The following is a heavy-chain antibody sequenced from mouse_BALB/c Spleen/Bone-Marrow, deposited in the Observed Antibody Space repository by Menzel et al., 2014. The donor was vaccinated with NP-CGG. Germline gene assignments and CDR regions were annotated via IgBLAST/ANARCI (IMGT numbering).Heavy chain of an antibody. CDR2: IYPGDGDT. V-gene: IGHV1-80*01. CDR1: GYAFSSYW. Sequence: QVQLQQSGADLVRPGSSVKISCKASGYAFSSYWMNWVKRRPGQGLEWIGQIYPGDGDTNYNGKFKGKATLTADKSSSTAYMQLSSLTSEDSAVYFCARSLYYGSSYPLYAMDYWGQGTSVTVSS. J-gene: IGHJ4*01. D-gene: IGHD1-1*01. CDR3: ARSLYYGSSYPLYAMDY.